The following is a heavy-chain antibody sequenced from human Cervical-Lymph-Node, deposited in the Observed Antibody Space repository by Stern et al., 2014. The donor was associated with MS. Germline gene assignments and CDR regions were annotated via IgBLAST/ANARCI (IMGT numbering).Heavy chain of an antibody. CDR2: INPNSGGT. J-gene: IGHJ4*02. Sequence: VQLVQSGAEVKKPGASVKVSCKASGYTFTDNYLHWVRQAPGHGLEWMGWINPNSGGTHYAHKFQGRVTITRDTSISTAYMGLSRLKSDDTALYYCARGNGYDWSTFDSWGQGTVVTVSS. CDR1: GYTFTDNY. D-gene: IGHD5-12*01. CDR3: ARGNGYDWSTFDS. V-gene: IGHV1-2*02.